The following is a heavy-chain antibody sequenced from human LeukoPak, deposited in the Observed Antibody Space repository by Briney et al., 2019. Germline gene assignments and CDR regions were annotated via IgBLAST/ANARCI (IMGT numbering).Heavy chain of an antibody. CDR3: AKVPGGRSYFDY. V-gene: IGHV3-23*01. Sequence: GGCLRLSCAASGFTFSSYAMSWVRQAPGKGLEWVSAISGSGGSTYYADSVKGRFTISRDNSKNTLYLQMDSLRAEDTAVYYCAKVPGGRSYFDYWGQGTLVTVSS. CDR1: GFTFSSYA. CDR2: ISGSGGST. J-gene: IGHJ4*02. D-gene: IGHD3-10*01.